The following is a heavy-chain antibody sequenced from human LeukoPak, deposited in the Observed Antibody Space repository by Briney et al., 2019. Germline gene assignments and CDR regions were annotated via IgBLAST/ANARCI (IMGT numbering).Heavy chain of an antibody. Sequence: ASVKVSCKASGYTFTGYYMHWVRQAPGQGREWMGWINPNSGGTNYAQKFQGRVTMTRDTYISTAYMELCRLRSDDTAVYYCARDAPWHYDFWSGYYSYAFDIWGQGTMVTVSS. D-gene: IGHD3-3*01. CDR2: INPNSGGT. CDR1: GYTFTGYY. CDR3: ARDAPWHYDFWSGYYSYAFDI. V-gene: IGHV1-2*02. J-gene: IGHJ3*02.